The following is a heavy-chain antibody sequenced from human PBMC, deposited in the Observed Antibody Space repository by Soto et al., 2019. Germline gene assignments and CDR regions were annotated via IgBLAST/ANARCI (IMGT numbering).Heavy chain of an antibody. CDR1: GFTFSSYA. V-gene: IGHV3-23*01. CDR2: ISGSGGST. Sequence: GGSLRLSCAASGFTFSSYAMSWVRQAPGKGLEWVSAISGSGGSTYYADSVKGRFTISRDNSKNTLYLQMNSLRAEDTAVCYCAKALYGDYGRYYYYYMDVWGKGTTVTVSS. J-gene: IGHJ6*03. D-gene: IGHD4-17*01. CDR3: AKALYGDYGRYYYYYMDV.